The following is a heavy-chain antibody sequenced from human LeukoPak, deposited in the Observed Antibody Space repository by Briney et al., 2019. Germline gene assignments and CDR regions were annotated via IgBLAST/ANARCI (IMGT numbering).Heavy chain of an antibody. V-gene: IGHV3-20*01. CDR3: ARTYSSSWGYYMDV. Sequence: RPGGSLRLSCAASGFTFDDYGMTWVRQAPGKGLEWVSGINWNGGSTGYADSVKGRFTISRDNAKNSLYLQMNSLRAEDTALYHCARTYSSSWGYYMDVWGKGTTVIVSS. D-gene: IGHD6-6*01. CDR2: INWNGGST. J-gene: IGHJ6*03. CDR1: GFTFDDYG.